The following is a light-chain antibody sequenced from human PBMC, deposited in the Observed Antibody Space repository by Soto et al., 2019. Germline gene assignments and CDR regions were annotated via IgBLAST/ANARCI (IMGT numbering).Light chain of an antibody. Sequence: QSVLTQPPSVSGSPGQSVTISCTGTSSDVGSYNRVSWYQQPPGTAPKVMIYEVSNRPSGVPDRFSGSKSGNTASLTISGLQTEDEADYYCSLYTSSSTYVFGTGTKLTVL. CDR1: SSDVGSYNR. CDR3: SLYTSSSTYV. V-gene: IGLV2-18*01. J-gene: IGLJ1*01. CDR2: EVS.